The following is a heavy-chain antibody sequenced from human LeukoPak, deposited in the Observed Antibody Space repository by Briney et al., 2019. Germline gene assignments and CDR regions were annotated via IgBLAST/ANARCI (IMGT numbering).Heavy chain of an antibody. CDR1: GFTFSSHG. D-gene: IGHD2-21*01. V-gene: IGHV3-23*01. Sequence: GGSLRLSCAASGFTFSSHGMNWVRQAPGKGLEWVSGISASGSSIYYADSVKGRFTISRDNSKNTLHLQMNSLRAEDTAVYFCAKERGTTILLVALDIWGQGTMVTVSS. CDR3: AKERGTTILLVALDI. J-gene: IGHJ3*02. CDR2: ISASGSSI.